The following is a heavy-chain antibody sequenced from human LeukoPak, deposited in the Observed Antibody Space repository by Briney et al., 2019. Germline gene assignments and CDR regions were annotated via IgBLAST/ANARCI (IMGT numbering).Heavy chain of an antibody. Sequence: GGSLRLSCAASGFTFSSYGMHWVRQAPGKGLEWVADIWFDGKNEHFADSVKGRFTISRDNSKNTMYLQINSLRAEDTAVYYCARDRHFANGCCHQPPGIDVLGPGTTVNIS. D-gene: IGHD2-8*01. J-gene: IGHJ6*02. CDR3: ARDRHFANGCCHQPPGIDV. CDR2: IWFDGKNE. V-gene: IGHV3-33*01. CDR1: GFTFSSYG.